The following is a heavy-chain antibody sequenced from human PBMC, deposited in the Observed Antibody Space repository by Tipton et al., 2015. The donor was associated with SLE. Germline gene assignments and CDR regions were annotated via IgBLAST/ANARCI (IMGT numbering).Heavy chain of an antibody. J-gene: IGHJ3*02. CDR3: ARALYDSSGYSGAFDI. CDR2: MGTAGDT. V-gene: IGHV3-13*01. CDR1: GFTFSSYD. Sequence: GSLRLSCAASGFTFSSYDMHWVRQATGKGLEWVSAMGTAGDTYYPGSVKGRFTISRENAKNSLYLQMNSLRAGDTAVYYCARALYDSSGYSGAFDIWGQGTMVTVSS. D-gene: IGHD3-22*01.